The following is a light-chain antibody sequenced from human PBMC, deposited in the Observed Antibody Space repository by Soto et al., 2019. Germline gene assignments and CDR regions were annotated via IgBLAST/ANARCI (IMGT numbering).Light chain of an antibody. CDR1: QSVTSNY. V-gene: IGKV3-20*01. CDR2: GAS. CDR3: HQYATSPRT. Sequence: EIVLTQSPGTLSLSPGERATLSCRASQSVTSNYLAWYQQKPGQAPSLLIYGASSRATGIPDRFSGSGSGTDFTLTISRLEPEDFAVYYCHQYATSPRTFGQGTKVEIK. J-gene: IGKJ1*01.